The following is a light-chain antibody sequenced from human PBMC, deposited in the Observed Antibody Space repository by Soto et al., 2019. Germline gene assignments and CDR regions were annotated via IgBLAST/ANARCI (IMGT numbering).Light chain of an antibody. CDR3: QRYYNAPFT. CDR2: AAS. CDR1: QGISSY. V-gene: IGKV1-27*01. J-gene: IGKJ4*01. Sequence: IQLTQSPSSLSASVGDRVTITCRASQGISSYLAWYQQKSGKAPKLLIYAASTLESGIPPRFSGSGSGTDFTLTINNLQPEDVATYYCQRYYNAPFTFGGGTKVDIK.